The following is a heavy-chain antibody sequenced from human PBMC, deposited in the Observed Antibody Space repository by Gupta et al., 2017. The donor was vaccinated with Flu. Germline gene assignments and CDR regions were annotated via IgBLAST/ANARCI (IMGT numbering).Heavy chain of an antibody. D-gene: IGHD3-10*01. CDR2: INHSGST. V-gene: IGHV4-34*01. Sequence: QVQLQQWGAGLLKPSETLSLTCAVYGGSFSGYYWRWIRQPPGKGLEWIGEINHSGSTNYNPSLKSRVTISVDTSKNQFSLKLSSVTAADTAVYYCARGFRRHPYYYGSGSLGWFDPWGQGTLGTVSS. J-gene: IGHJ5*02. CDR3: ARGFRRHPYYYGSGSLGWFDP. CDR1: GGSFSGYY.